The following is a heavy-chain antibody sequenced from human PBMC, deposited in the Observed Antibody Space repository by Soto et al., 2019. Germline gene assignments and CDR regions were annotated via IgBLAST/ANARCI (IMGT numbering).Heavy chain of an antibody. CDR2: IYYSGST. J-gene: IGHJ4*02. CDR1: GGSVSNGDYY. Sequence: QVQLQESGPGLVKPSQTLSVTCTVSGGSVSNGDYYWSWIRQPPGKGLEWIGYIYYSGSTYYNPSLNSRVTMSFDTSENQFSLKLSFVTDADTAMYYCATESSGSSPLHFDFWGQGTLVTVSS. D-gene: IGHD3-22*01. V-gene: IGHV4-30-4*01. CDR3: ATESSGSSPLHFDF.